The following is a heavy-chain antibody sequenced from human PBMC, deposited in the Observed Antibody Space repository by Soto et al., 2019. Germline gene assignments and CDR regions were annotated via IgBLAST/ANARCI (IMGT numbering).Heavy chain of an antibody. CDR3: ARDELRFSWAYGMDV. V-gene: IGHV3-30-3*01. CDR2: ISYDGSNK. CDR1: GFTFSSYA. Sequence: QVQLVESGGGVVQPGRSLRLSCAASGFTFSSYAMHWVRQAPGKGLEWVAVISYDGSNKYYADSVKGRFTISRDNSKNTLYLKMNSLRAEDTAVYYCARDELRFSWAYGMDVWGQGTTVTVSS. D-gene: IGHD3-3*01. J-gene: IGHJ6*02.